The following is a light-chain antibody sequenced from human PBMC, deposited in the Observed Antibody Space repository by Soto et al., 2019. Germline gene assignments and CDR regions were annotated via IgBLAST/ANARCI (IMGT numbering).Light chain of an antibody. Sequence: EIVSTQSPGTLSLSPGERATLSCRASQSVPSNYLAWYQQKPGQAPRLLMFGASTRATGIPDRFSGSGSGTDFTLTISRLEPEDFAVYSCQQYHTSPYNFGQGTNLEI. CDR2: GAS. CDR3: QQYHTSPYN. J-gene: IGKJ2*01. CDR1: QSVPSNY. V-gene: IGKV3-20*01.